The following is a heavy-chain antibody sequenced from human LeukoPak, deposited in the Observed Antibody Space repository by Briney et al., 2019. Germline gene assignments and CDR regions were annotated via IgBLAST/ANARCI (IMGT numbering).Heavy chain of an antibody. D-gene: IGHD1-7*01. J-gene: IGHJ4*02. CDR1: GYTFTSYG. Sequence: ASVKVSCKASGYTFTSYGISWVRRAPGQGLEWMGWISAYNGNTNYAQKLQGRVTMTTDTSTSTAYMELRSLRSDDTAVYYCARIRHNWNYALKSPFDYWGQGTLVTVSS. CDR3: ARIRHNWNYALKSPFDY. CDR2: ISAYNGNT. V-gene: IGHV1-18*01.